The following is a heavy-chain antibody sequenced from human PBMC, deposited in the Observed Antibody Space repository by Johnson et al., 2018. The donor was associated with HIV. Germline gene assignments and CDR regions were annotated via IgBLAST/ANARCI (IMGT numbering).Heavy chain of an antibody. CDR1: GFTFNNYP. CDR3: ASGDDDGF. V-gene: IGHV3-30*09. J-gene: IGHJ4*03. Sequence: VQLVESGGGVVQPGRSLRLSCPASGFTFNNYPMHWVRQAPGKGLEWVAVISYDGSNKYYADSVKGRFAISRDNSKNTLYLQMNSLRAEDTAVYYCASGDDDGFWGRGTLVTVSS. D-gene: IGHD5-12*01. CDR2: ISYDGSNK.